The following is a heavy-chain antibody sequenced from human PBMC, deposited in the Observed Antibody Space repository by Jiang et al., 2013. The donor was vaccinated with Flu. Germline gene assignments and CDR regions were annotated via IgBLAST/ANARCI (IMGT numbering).Heavy chain of an antibody. CDR1: GFTFSNYA. CDR2: ISGGGDTT. CDR3: AKVWDSSGYYKIWYFDL. J-gene: IGHJ2*01. D-gene: IGHD3-22*01. Sequence: CAASGFTFSNYAMSWVRHTSGKGLECVSIISGGGDTTYYADSVKGRFTISRDNSKNTLFLQVNSLRVEDTAVYYCAKVWDSSGYYKIWYFDLWGRGTLVTVSS. V-gene: IGHV3-23*01.